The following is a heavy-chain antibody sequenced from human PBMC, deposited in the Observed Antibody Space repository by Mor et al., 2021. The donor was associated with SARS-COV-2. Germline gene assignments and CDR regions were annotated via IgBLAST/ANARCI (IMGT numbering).Heavy chain of an antibody. J-gene: IGHJ5*02. Sequence: YYVDSVKGPFTHSRDNSKNTLYLQMNSLRAEDTAVDYCGVWLQAGGDWFDPWGQGTLVTVSS. D-gene: IGHD5-12*01. CDR3: GVWLQAGGDWFDP. V-gene: IGHV3-53*01.